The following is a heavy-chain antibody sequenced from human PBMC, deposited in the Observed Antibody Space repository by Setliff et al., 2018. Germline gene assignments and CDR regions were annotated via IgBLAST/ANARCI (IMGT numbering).Heavy chain of an antibody. CDR1: GGSISSGGYY. Sequence: SETLSLTCTVSGGSISSGGYYWSWIRQHPGKGLEWIGYIYYSGSTSYYNPSLKSRVTISVDTSKNQFSLKLSSVTAADTAVYYCARGRAGHSGHWGQGTLVTVTS. D-gene: IGHD6-19*01. CDR3: ARGRAGHSGH. J-gene: IGHJ4*02. V-gene: IGHV4-31*03. CDR2: IYYSGSTS.